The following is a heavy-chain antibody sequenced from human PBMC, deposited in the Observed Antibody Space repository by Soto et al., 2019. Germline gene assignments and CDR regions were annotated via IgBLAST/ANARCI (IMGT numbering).Heavy chain of an antibody. Sequence: GASVKVCCKASGYTFTNYDMNWVRQATGQGLEWMGWMNPNSGHTGLGEKFQGRVTMTRNTSISTDYMELTSLTSEDTAVYYCAREGAARGYYYYGMDVWGQGTTVTV. J-gene: IGHJ6*02. CDR1: GYTFTNYD. V-gene: IGHV1-8*01. D-gene: IGHD3-16*01. CDR2: MNPNSGHT. CDR3: AREGAARGYYYYGMDV.